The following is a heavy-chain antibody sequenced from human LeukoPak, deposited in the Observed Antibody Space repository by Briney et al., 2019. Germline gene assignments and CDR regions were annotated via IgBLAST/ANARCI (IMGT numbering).Heavy chain of an antibody. CDR2: TYYRSKWYN. CDR3: AGDKTTSGWYEIDY. Sequence: SQTLSLTCAISGDSVSSNSAAWNWIRQSPSRGLEWLGRTYYRSKWYNDYAVSVKSRITINPDTSRNQFSLQLNSVTPEDTAVYYCAGDKTTSGWYEIDYWGQGALVTVSS. V-gene: IGHV6-1*01. J-gene: IGHJ4*02. D-gene: IGHD6-19*01. CDR1: GDSVSSNSAA.